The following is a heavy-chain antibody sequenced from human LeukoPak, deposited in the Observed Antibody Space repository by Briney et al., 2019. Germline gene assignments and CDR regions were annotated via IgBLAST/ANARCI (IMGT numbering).Heavy chain of an antibody. CDR2: INAGDANI. V-gene: IGHV1-3*03. J-gene: IGHJ4*02. CDR1: GYTFTSYA. CDR3: ARSTPGSYTDY. D-gene: IGHD1-26*01. Sequence: ASVKVSCKTSGYTFTSYAIHWVRQAPGQTREWMGWINAGDANIKYSREFQGRVTITRDTSASTAYMELNSLRSEDMAVYYCARSTPGSYTDYWGQGTLVTVSS.